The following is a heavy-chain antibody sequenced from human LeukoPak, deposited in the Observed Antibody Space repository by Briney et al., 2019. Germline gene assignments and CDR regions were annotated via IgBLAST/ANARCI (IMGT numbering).Heavy chain of an antibody. D-gene: IGHD6-19*01. V-gene: IGHV4-61*01. CDR3: ARVGIAVASPFFDY. CDR2: IYYSGTT. CDR1: GGSVSSGSYY. J-gene: IGHJ4*02. Sequence: PSETLSLTCTVSGGSVSSGSYYWTWIRQPPGKGLEWIGYIYYSGTTNYNRSLKSRVTISVDTSKNQFSLKLGSVTAADTAVYYCARVGIAVASPFFDYWGQGTLVTVSS.